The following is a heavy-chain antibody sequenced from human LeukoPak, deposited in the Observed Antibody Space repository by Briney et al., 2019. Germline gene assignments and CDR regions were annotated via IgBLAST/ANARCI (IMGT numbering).Heavy chain of an antibody. CDR2: ISSSGSTI. V-gene: IGHV3-48*04. D-gene: IGHD5-24*01. J-gene: IGHJ5*02. Sequence: GGSLRLSCAASGFTFNNYNMNWVRQAPGKGLEWVSYISSSGSTIYYADSVKGRFTISRDNAKNSLYLQMNSLRAEDTAVYYCARDPGDGYNSWGQGTLVTVSS. CDR3: ARDPGDGYNS. CDR1: GFTFNNYN.